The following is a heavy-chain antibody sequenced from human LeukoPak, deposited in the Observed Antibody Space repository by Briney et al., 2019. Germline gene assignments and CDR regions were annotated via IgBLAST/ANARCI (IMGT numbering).Heavy chain of an antibody. Sequence: SETLSPTCAVYGGSFSGCYWSWIRQPPGKGLEWIGEINHSGSTNYNPSLKSRVTISVDTSKNQFSLKLSSVTAADTAVYYCARASYYYGSGSRRPYYGMDVWGKGTTVTVSS. J-gene: IGHJ6*04. CDR1: GGSFSGCY. D-gene: IGHD3-10*01. V-gene: IGHV4-34*01. CDR2: INHSGST. CDR3: ARASYYYGSGSRRPYYGMDV.